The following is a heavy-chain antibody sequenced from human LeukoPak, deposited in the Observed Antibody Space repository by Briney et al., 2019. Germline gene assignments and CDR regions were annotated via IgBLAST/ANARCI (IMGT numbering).Heavy chain of an antibody. J-gene: IGHJ5*02. CDR3: ARDYGDPPSNWFDP. CDR1: GYTLTELS. V-gene: IGHV1-24*01. CDR2: FDPEDGET. Sequence: ASVKVSCTVSGYTLTELSMHWVRQAPGKGLEWMGGFDPEDGETIYAQKFQGRVTMTEDTSTDTAYMELSNLRSEDTAVYYCARDYGDPPSNWFDPWGQGTLVTVSS. D-gene: IGHD4-17*01.